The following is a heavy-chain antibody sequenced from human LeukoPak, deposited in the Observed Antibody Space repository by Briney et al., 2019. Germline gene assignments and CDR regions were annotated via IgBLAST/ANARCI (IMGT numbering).Heavy chain of an antibody. D-gene: IGHD3-22*01. Sequence: ASVKVSCKASGYTFTSYYMHWVRQVPGQGLEWMGKINPSGGGTAYAQKFQGRVTMTRDTSTSTVYMELSSLRSEDTAVYYCAKCRVSSSGSADYWGQGTLVTVSP. V-gene: IGHV1-46*01. J-gene: IGHJ4*02. CDR1: GYTFTSYY. CDR2: INPSGGGT. CDR3: AKCRVSSSGSADY.